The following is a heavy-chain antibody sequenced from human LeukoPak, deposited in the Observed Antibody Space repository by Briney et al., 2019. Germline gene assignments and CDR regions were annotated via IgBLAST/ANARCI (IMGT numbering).Heavy chain of an antibody. V-gene: IGHV3-21*04. J-gene: IGHJ3*02. CDR2: ISAGSRHI. CDR3: ARVGMATGERAFDI. D-gene: IGHD5-24*01. CDR1: GFTFSIYT. Sequence: GGSLRLSCEASGFTFSIYTMNWVRQAPGKGLEWVSLISAGSRHIYYADSVKGRFTISRDNSKNTLYLQMNSLRAEDTAVYYCARVGMATGERAFDIWGQGTMVTVSS.